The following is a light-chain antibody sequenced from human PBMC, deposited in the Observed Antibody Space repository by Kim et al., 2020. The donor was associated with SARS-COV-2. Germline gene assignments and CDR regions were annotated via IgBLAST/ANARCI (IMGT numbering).Light chain of an antibody. CDR2: NAS. Sequence: ASVGDRVTINCQASQGISNYLNWYQQKPGKPPKVLISNASNLKTGVPSRFSGSGSGTHFTFTISSLQPEDIATYYCQQFDNLPLTFGGGTKVDIK. CDR1: QGISNY. V-gene: IGKV1-33*01. J-gene: IGKJ4*01. CDR3: QQFDNLPLT.